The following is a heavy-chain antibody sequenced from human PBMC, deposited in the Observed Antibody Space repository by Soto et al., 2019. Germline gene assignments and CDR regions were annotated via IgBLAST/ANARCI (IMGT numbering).Heavy chain of an antibody. D-gene: IGHD6-25*01. CDR1: GYTFGTYD. CDR3: ARRKERSGPNYFDL. J-gene: IGHJ4*02. V-gene: IGHV1-8*01. Sequence: ASVKVSCKASGYTFGTYDFNWVRQAPGQGLEWMGWMNPNSGNTGYAQKFRGRVSMTRNTSISTAYMELSNLRSKDTALYFCARRKERSGPNYFDLWGQGTLVTVSS. CDR2: MNPNSGNT.